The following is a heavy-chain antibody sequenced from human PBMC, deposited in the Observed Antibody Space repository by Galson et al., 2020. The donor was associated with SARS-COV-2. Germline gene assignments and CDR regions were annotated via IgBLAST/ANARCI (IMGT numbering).Heavy chain of an antibody. V-gene: IGHV4-30-4*07. D-gene: IGHD3-10*01. CDR3: AREIYLITMDNWFDP. Sequence: SETLSLTCAVSGGSISSGGYSWSWIRQPPGKGLEWIGYIYYSGSTYYNPSLKSRVTISVDTSKNQFSLKLSSVTAADTAVYYCAREIYLITMDNWFDPWGQGTLVTVSS. CDR2: IYYSGST. CDR1: GGSISSGGYS. J-gene: IGHJ5*02.